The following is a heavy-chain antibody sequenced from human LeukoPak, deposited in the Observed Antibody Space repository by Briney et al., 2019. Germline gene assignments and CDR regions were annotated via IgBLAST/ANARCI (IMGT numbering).Heavy chain of an antibody. CDR3: ARLTALAAPRGAFDI. CDR2: IYYNGNT. V-gene: IGHV4-39*01. J-gene: IGHJ3*02. Sequence: SETLSLTCNVSGGSIGGHTFYWDWMRQPPGKGLEWIATIYYNGNTFYNPSLKSRVAISIDMSKSQFSLHLSSVTAADTAIYYWARLTALAAPRGAFDIWGPGTMVTVSS. D-gene: IGHD6-19*01. CDR1: GGSIGGHTFY.